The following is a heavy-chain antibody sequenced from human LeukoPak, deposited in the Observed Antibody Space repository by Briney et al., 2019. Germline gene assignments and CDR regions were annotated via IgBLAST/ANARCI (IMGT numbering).Heavy chain of an antibody. CDR2: INTDGSTT. J-gene: IGHJ4*02. D-gene: IGHD2-21*01. CDR3: ARYRMVSYYFDN. Sequence: GESLRLSCAASGFTFKSYWMYWVCQAPGKGLVWVSRINTDGSTTTYADSVKGRFTISRDNANNMVYLQMNSLRAEDTAVYYCARYRMVSYYFDNWGQGSLVTVSS. V-gene: IGHV3-74*01. CDR1: GFTFKSYW.